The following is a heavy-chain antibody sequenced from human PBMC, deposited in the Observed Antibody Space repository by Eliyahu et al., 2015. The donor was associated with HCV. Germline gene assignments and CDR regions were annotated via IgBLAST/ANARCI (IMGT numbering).Heavy chain of an antibody. CDR3: AKDHRIKSIVGAQRAGMDV. D-gene: IGHD1-26*01. J-gene: IGHJ6*02. CDR1: RFTFXSYA. Sequence: EVQLLESGGGLVQPGGSLRLSCAASRFTFXSYAXXGSRRAPGKGLEWVSAXSGSGGSTYYAXXVKGRFTISRDNSKNTLYLQMNSLRAEDTAVYYCAKDHRIKSIVGAQRAGMDVWGQGTTVTVSS. CDR2: XSGSGGST. V-gene: IGHV3-23*01.